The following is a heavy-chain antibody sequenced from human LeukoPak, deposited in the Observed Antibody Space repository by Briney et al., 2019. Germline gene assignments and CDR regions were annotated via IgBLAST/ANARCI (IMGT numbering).Heavy chain of an antibody. CDR2: INHSGST. V-gene: IGHV4-34*01. J-gene: IGHJ6*03. CDR1: GGSFSGYY. D-gene: IGHD6-6*01. CDR3: ARDWGVSARPGYMDV. Sequence: SETLSLTCAVYGGSFSGYYWSWIRQPPGKGRQGFGEINHSGSTNYNPSLQSRVTISVDTSKNQFSLRLSSVTAADTAVYYCARDWGVSARPGYMDVWGKGTTVTVSS.